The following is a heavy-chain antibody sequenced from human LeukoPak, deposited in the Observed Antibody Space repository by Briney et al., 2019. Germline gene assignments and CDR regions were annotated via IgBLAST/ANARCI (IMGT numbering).Heavy chain of an antibody. CDR3: ARGVLPITMVRGVTYYFDY. CDR2: INPNSGGT. V-gene: IGHV1-2*02. CDR1: GYTFTGYY. J-gene: IGHJ4*02. Sequence: GASVKVSCKASGYTFTGYYMHWVRQAPGQGLEWMGWINPNSGGTNYAQKFQGRVTMTRDTSISTAYMELSRLRSDDTAVYYCARGVLPITMVRGVTYYFDYWGQGTLVTVSS. D-gene: IGHD3-10*01.